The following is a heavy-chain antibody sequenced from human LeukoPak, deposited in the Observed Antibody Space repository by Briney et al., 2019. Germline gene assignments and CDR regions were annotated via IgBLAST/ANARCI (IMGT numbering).Heavy chain of an antibody. J-gene: IGHJ4*02. D-gene: IGHD2-2*01. V-gene: IGHV3-30*18. CDR1: GFTFSSYG. Sequence: GGSLRLSCAASGFTFSSYGMHWVRQAPGKGLEWVAVISYDGSNKYYADSVKGRFTISRDNSKNTLYLQMNSLRAEDTAVYYCAKDGRYCSSTSCYPALWGQGTLVTVSS. CDR3: AKDGRYCSSTSCYPAL. CDR2: ISYDGSNK.